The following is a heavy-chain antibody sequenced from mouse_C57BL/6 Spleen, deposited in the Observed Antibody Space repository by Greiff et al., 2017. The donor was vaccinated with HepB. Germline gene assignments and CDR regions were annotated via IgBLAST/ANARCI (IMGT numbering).Heavy chain of an antibody. CDR2: IDPSDSYT. CDR1: GYTFTSYW. V-gene: IGHV1-69*01. D-gene: IGHD2-10*01. CDR3: ARPAYYGNYFDY. Sequence: QVQLKQPGAELVMPGASVKLSCKASGYTFTSYWMHWVKQRPGQGLEWIGEIDPSDSYTNYNQKLKGKSTLTVNKSSSTAYMQLSSLTSEDSAVYYCARPAYYGNYFDYWGQGTTLTVSS. J-gene: IGHJ2*01.